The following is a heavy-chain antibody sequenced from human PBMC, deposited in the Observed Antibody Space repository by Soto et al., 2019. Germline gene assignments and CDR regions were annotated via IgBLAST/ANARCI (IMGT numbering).Heavy chain of an antibody. J-gene: IGHJ4*02. CDR2: IFVSSTTI. CDR3: ARDKDWLFDY. CDR1: GFTFSSYS. V-gene: IGHV3-48*04. D-gene: IGHD3-9*01. Sequence: PGGSLRLSCVASGFTFSSYSMVWVRQAPGKGLEWISYIFVSSTTIYYADSVKGRFTVSRDNAQKSLFLVMNSLRAEDTAVYYCARDKDWLFDYWGQGTLVTVSS.